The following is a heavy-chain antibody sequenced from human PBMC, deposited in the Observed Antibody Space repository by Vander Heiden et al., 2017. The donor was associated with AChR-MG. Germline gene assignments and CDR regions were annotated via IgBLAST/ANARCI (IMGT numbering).Heavy chain of an antibody. CDR2: IYYSGST. CDR3: ARAYSSSSRGNWFDP. V-gene: IGHV4-59*01. Sequence: QVQLQESGPGLVKPSETLSLTCTVSGGSISSYYWSWIRQPPGKGLEWIGYIYYSGSTNYNPSLKSRVTISVDTSKNQFSLKLSSVTAADTAVYYCARAYSSSSRGNWFDPWGQGTLVTVSS. CDR1: GGSISSYY. J-gene: IGHJ5*02. D-gene: IGHD6-6*01.